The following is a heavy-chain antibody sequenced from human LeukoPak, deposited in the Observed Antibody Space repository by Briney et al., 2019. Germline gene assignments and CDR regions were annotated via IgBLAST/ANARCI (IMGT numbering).Heavy chain of an antibody. J-gene: IGHJ4*02. D-gene: IGHD3-3*01. V-gene: IGHV3-21*04. CDR3: AKDKNDFWTKYYFDY. Sequence: GGSLRLSCAASGFTFSDYTMNWVRQAPGKGLEWVSSISSGGTYKYYADSVKGRFTISRDNAKNSLYLQMNSLRAEDMALYYCAKDKNDFWTKYYFDYWGQGTLVTVSS. CDR1: GFTFSDYT. CDR2: ISSGGTYK.